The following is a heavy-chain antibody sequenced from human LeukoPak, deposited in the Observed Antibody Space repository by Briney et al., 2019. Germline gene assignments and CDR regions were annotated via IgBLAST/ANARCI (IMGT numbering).Heavy chain of an antibody. D-gene: IGHD6-13*01. CDR2: ISSSSSTI. J-gene: IGHJ4*02. CDR3: ATGSSSLEYFDY. Sequence: GGSLRLSCAASGFTFSSYTMNWVRQAPGKGLEWVSSISSSSSTIYYADSVKGRFTISRDNAKNSLYLQMNSLRAEDTAVYYCATGSSSLEYFDYWGQGTLVTVSS. CDR1: GFTFSSYT. V-gene: IGHV3-21*01.